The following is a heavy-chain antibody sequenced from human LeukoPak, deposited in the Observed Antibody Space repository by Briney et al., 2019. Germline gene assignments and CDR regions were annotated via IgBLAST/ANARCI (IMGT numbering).Heavy chain of an antibody. Sequence: GGSLRLSCAASGFTFSSYEMNWVRQAPGKGLEWVSYISSSGSTIYYADSVKGRFTISRDNAKNSLYLQMYSLRAEDTAVYYCARRIVGATYFDYWGQGTLVTVSS. CDR1: GFTFSSYE. CDR3: ARRIVGATYFDY. V-gene: IGHV3-48*03. D-gene: IGHD1-26*01. J-gene: IGHJ4*02. CDR2: ISSSGSTI.